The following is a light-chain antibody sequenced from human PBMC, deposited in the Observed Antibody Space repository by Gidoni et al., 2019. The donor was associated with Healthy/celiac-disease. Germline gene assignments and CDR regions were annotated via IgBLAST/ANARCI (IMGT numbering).Light chain of an antibody. J-gene: IGKJ2*01. CDR3: QQYYSTPQP. CDR1: QSGVYSSNNKNY. V-gene: IGKV4-1*01. CDR2: WAP. Sequence: DIVMTQSPDSLAVSPGERATSNCKSSQSGVYSSNNKNYLAWYQQKPGQPPKLLIYWAPARESGVPDRFSGSGSGTDFTLTISSLQAEDVAVYSCQQYYSTPQPFGQGTKLEIK.